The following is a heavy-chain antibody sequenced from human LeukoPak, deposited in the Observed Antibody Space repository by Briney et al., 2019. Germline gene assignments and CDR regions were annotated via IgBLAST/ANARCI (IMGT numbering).Heavy chain of an antibody. CDR2: INPNSGVT. CDR1: GYTVTGHY. Sequence: ASVKVSCKASGYTVTGHYLHWVRQVPGQGLEWMGWINPNSGVTNYAQKFQGRVTMTRDTSINTAYMELHSLTSDDTAIYYCAKDAYSGFSSSYNMDSWGQGTLVAVSS. J-gene: IGHJ4*02. V-gene: IGHV1-2*02. D-gene: IGHD5-18*01. CDR3: AKDAYSGFSSSYNMDS.